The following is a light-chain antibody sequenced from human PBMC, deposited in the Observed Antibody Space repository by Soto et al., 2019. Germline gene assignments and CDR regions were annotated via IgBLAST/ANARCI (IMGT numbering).Light chain of an antibody. Sequence: DIQMTQSPSSVSASVGDRVTITCRASQAISSWLAWYQQKPGKAPKLLIYAASSLQSGVPSRFSGSGSGTDFTLTISSLQPEDFATYYWQQANSFPPLTFGGGTKVEIK. CDR2: AAS. V-gene: IGKV1D-12*01. J-gene: IGKJ4*01. CDR1: QAISSW. CDR3: QQANSFPPLT.